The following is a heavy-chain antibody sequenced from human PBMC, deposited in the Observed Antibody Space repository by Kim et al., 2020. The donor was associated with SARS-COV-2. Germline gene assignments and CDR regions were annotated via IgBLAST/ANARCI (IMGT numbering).Heavy chain of an antibody. J-gene: IGHJ4*02. CDR2: ISYDGSNK. D-gene: IGHD6-19*01. CDR1: GFTFSSYG. Sequence: GGSLRLSCAASGFTFSSYGMHWVRQAPGKGLEWVAVISYDGSNKYYADSVKGRFTISRDNSKNTLYLQMNSLRAEDTAVYYCANERPSSGWYYFDYWGQG. CDR3: ANERPSSGWYYFDY. V-gene: IGHV3-30*18.